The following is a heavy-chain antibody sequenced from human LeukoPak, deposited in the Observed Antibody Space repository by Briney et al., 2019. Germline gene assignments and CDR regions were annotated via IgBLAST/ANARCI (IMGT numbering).Heavy chain of an antibody. CDR3: ARDPPYEPYSSSGHYMDV. D-gene: IGHD6-6*01. Sequence: ASVKVSCKASGYTFTSYDINWVRQATGQGLEWMGWMNPNSGNTGYAQKFQGRVTITRNTSISTAYMELSSLRSEDTAVYYCARDPPYEPYSSSGHYMDVWGKGTTVTVSS. CDR1: GYTFTSYD. CDR2: MNPNSGNT. J-gene: IGHJ6*03. V-gene: IGHV1-8*03.